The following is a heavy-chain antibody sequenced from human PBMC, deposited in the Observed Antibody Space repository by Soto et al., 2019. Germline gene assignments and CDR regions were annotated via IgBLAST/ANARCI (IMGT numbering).Heavy chain of an antibody. Sequence: GGSLRLSCAASGFTFSSYWMHWVRQAPGKGLVWVSRINSDGSSTNYADFVKGRFTISRDNAKNTLYLQMNSLRAEDTAVYYCAKDYYDSSGYYHYAFDIWGQGTMVTVSS. CDR2: INSDGSST. J-gene: IGHJ3*02. CDR1: GFTFSSYW. V-gene: IGHV3-74*01. CDR3: AKDYYDSSGYYHYAFDI. D-gene: IGHD3-22*01.